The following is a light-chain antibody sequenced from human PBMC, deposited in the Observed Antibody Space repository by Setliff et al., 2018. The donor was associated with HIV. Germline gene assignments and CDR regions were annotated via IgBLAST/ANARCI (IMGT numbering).Light chain of an antibody. J-gene: IGLJ1*01. CDR2: AVT. V-gene: IGLV2-14*03. CDR3: NSYTSSIPLYV. Sequence: QSVLTQPASVSGSPGQSITISCTGTSSDVGGYNYVSWYQQHPDKAPKLLIYAVTNRPSGISNRFSGSKSGNTASLTISGLQAEDEADYYCNSYTSSIPLYVFGTGTK. CDR1: SSDVGGYNY.